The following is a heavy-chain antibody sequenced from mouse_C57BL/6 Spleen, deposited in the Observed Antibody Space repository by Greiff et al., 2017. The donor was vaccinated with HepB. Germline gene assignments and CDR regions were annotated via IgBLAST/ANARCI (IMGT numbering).Heavy chain of an antibody. CDR3: ARSYYDYDDAPYAMDY. V-gene: IGHV1-72*01. CDR2: IEPNSGGT. J-gene: IGHJ4*01. Sequence: QVQLQQPGAELVKPGASVKLSCKASGYTFTSYWMHWVKQRPGRGLEWIGRIEPNSGGTKYNEKFKSKATLTVDKPSSTAYMQLSSLTSEDSAVYYCARSYYDYDDAPYAMDYWGQGTSVTVSS. CDR1: GYTFTSYW. D-gene: IGHD2-4*01.